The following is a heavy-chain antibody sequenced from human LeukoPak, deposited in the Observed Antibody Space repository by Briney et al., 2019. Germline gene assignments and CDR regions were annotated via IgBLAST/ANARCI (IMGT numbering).Heavy chain of an antibody. CDR3: ARDQLGGYYYDY. V-gene: IGHV4-59*01. J-gene: IGHJ4*02. D-gene: IGHD3-22*01. CDR1: GGSISSYY. CDR2: IYYSGST. Sequence: SETLSLTCTVSGGSISSYYWSWIRPPPGKGLGWIGYIYYSGSTNYNPSLKSRVTISVDTSKNQFSLKLSSVTAADTAVYYCARDQLGGYYYDYWGQGTLVTVSS.